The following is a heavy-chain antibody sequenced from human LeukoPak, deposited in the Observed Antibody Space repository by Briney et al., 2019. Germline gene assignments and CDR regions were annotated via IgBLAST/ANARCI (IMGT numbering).Heavy chain of an antibody. V-gene: IGHV4-34*01. Sequence: PSETLSLTCAVYGGSFSGYYWSWIRRPPGKGLEWIGEINHSGSTNYNPSLKSRVTISVDTSKNQFSLKLSSVTAADTAVYYCARGQPPPNYYGSGSYLQHWGQGTLVTVSS. CDR1: GGSFSGYY. D-gene: IGHD3-10*01. J-gene: IGHJ1*01. CDR2: INHSGST. CDR3: ARGQPPPNYYGSGSYLQH.